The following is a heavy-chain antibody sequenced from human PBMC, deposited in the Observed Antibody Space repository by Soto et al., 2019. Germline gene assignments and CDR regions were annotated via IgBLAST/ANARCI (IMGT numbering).Heavy chain of an antibody. Sequence: SETLSLTCTVSGDSISSSSYYWGWIRQPPGKGLEWIGSMYYSGSTYYNPSLKSRVTISVDTSKSQFSLKLSSVTAADTAVYFCARGTQYPYNWCGPWGQGTLFT. V-gene: IGHV4-39*01. CDR3: ARGTQYPYNWCGP. D-gene: IGHD2-2*01. CDR1: GDSISSSSYY. CDR2: MYYSGST. J-gene: IGHJ5*02.